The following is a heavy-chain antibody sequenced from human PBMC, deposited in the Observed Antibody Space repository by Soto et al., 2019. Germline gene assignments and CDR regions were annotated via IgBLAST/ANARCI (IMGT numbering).Heavy chain of an antibody. CDR1: GDTFSFYS. CDR2: VNPILSMS. CDR3: ATSYGSGYRAFDY. D-gene: IGHD3-10*01. V-gene: IGHV1-69*04. Sequence: QVQLVQSGAEVKRPGSSVKVSCTASGDTFSFYSINWVRQAPGLGLEWMGRVNPILSMSNYAQRFQGRVTMTADKSTSTAYMELSGLRSKDTAMYYCATSYGSGYRAFDYWGQGALVTVSS. J-gene: IGHJ4*02.